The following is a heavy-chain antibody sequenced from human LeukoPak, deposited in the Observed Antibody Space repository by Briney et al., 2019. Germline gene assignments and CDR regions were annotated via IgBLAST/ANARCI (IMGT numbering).Heavy chain of an antibody. CDR2: ISAYNGNT. V-gene: IGHV1-18*01. CDR3: ARVKNLVVVTPFDY. CDR1: GYTFTSYG. J-gene: IGHJ4*02. D-gene: IGHD3-22*01. Sequence: ASVKVSCKASGYTFTSYGISWVRQAPGQGLEWMGWISAYNGNTNYAQKLRGRVTMTTDTSTSTAYMELRSLRFDDTAVYYCARVKNLVVVTPFDYWGQGTLVTVSS.